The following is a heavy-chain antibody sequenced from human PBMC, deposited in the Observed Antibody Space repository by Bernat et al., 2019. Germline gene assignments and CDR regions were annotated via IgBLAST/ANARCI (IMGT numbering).Heavy chain of an antibody. D-gene: IGHD2-2*01. CDR3: AKDRLGYCSSTSCYLDAFDV. CDR2: ISGSGGST. Sequence: EVQLLESGGGLVQPGGSLRLSCAASGFTFSSYAMSWVRQAPGKGLEWASAISGSGGSTYYASSLKCPFTISIDNSTTTLYLQMHSLRAEDSTVYYCAKDRLGYCSSTSCYLDAFDVWGQGTIVTVSS. CDR1: GFTFSSYA. V-gene: IGHV3-23*01. J-gene: IGHJ3*01.